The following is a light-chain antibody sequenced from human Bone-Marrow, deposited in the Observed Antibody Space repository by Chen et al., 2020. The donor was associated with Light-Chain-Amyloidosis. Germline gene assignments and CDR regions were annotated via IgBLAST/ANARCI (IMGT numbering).Light chain of an antibody. CDR3: QQYYSAPWT. Sequence: DIVMTQSPDSLAVSLGGRATINCKSSQSILFSSNSENYLAWYQKKPGQPPKLLIYWASTRESGVPDRFSGSGSGTDITLTISSLQAEDVAVYYCQQYYSAPWTFGQGTKVDVK. V-gene: IGKV4-1*01. CDR1: QSILFSSNSENY. CDR2: WAS. J-gene: IGKJ1*01.